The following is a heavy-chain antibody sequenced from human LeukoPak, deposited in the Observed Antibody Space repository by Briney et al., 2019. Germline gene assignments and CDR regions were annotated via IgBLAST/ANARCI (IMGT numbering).Heavy chain of an antibody. D-gene: IGHD2-8*01. V-gene: IGHV4-61*02. CDR1: GGSISSAGYY. Sequence: SETLSLTCTVSGGSISSAGYYWSWIRQPAGKVLERIGRVYASGSANYSPSLESRVTISIDTSKNQFSLKLTSVTATDTAVYYCTRLFRSNGLTYDGFDIWGQGTMVTVSS. CDR3: TRLFRSNGLTYDGFDI. CDR2: VYASGSA. J-gene: IGHJ3*02.